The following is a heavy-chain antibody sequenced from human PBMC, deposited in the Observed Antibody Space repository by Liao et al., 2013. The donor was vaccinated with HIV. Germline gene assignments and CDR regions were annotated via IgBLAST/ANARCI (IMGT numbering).Heavy chain of an antibody. D-gene: IGHD7-27*01. V-gene: IGHV4-61*02. CDR3: ARDSWPGDLREGTNDY. CDR1: GGSISSGDYY. CDR2: IYTSGST. Sequence: QVQLQESGPGLVKPSQTLSLTCTVSGGSISSGDYYWSWIRQPAGKGLEWIGRIYTSGSTNYNPSLKSRVTISVDTSKNQISLKLSSVTAADTAIYYCARDSWPGDLREGTNDYWGQGILVTVSS. J-gene: IGHJ4*02.